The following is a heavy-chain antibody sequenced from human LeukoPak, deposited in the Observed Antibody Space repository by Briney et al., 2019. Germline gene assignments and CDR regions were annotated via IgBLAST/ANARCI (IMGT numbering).Heavy chain of an antibody. J-gene: IGHJ5*02. V-gene: IGHV4-39*07. CDR2: IYYSGST. CDR1: GGSISSSSYY. D-gene: IGHD5-18*01. CDR3: ARELGGDSYGYYWFDP. Sequence: SETLSLTCTVSGGSISSSSYYWGWIRQPPGKGLEWIGSIYYSGSTYYNPSLKSRVTISVDTSKNQFSLKLSSVTAADTAVYYCARELGGDSYGYYWFDPWGQGTLVTVSS.